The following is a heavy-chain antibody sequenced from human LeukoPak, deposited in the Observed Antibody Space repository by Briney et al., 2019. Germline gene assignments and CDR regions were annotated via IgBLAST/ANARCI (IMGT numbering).Heavy chain of an antibody. J-gene: IGHJ6*03. V-gene: IGHV1-18*01. CDR3: ARVGLDFWSGYTLYYYYVDA. D-gene: IGHD3-3*01. CDR1: GYTFTSYG. CDR2: ISAYNGNT. Sequence: GASVKVSCKASGYTFTSYGISWVRQAPGQGLEWMGWISAYNGNTNYAQKLQGRVTMTTDTSTSTAYMELRSLRSDDTAVYYCARVGLDFWSGYTLYYYYVDAWGKGTTVTVSS.